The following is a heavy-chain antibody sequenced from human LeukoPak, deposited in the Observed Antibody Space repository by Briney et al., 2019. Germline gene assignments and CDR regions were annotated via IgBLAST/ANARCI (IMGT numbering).Heavy chain of an antibody. CDR1: GFTFSSYS. CDR3: ARDRSTTVTPGGY. V-gene: IGHV3-21*01. CDR2: ISSSSSYI. Sequence: GGSLRLSYAASGFTFSSYSMNWVRQAPGKGLEWVSSISSSSSYIYYADSVKGRFTISRDNAKNSLYLQMNSLRAEDTAVYYCARDRSTTVTPGGYWGQGTLVTVSP. D-gene: IGHD4-17*01. J-gene: IGHJ4*02.